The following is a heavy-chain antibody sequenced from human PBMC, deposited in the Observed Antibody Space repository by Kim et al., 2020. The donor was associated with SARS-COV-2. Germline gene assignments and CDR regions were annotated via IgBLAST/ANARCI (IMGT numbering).Heavy chain of an antibody. Sequence: ASVKVSCKASGYTFTSYFLHWVRQAPGQGLEWVGRINPEAGTIHYAQKFQGRVTMTRDTSASTVYMDLDSLRSDDTAVYYCARERAGTTYFDFWGQGTLVTVSS. J-gene: IGHJ4*02. CDR3: ARERAGTTYFDF. D-gene: IGHD1-1*01. V-gene: IGHV1-46*01. CDR1: GYTFTSYF. CDR2: INPEAGTI.